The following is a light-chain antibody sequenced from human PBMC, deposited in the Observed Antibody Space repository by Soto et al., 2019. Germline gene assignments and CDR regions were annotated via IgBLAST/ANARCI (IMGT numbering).Light chain of an antibody. CDR2: DAS. V-gene: IGKV1-5*01. Sequence: QMTQSPSTLSASIGDRVTNTCRASQSVDSRLAWYKQKPGKAPKLLVYDASTLETGVPSRFSGSGSGAEFTLTITGLKPEDIATYSCQHYDSFWSFGQGTKVDIK. CDR1: QSVDSR. J-gene: IGKJ1*01. CDR3: QHYDSFWS.